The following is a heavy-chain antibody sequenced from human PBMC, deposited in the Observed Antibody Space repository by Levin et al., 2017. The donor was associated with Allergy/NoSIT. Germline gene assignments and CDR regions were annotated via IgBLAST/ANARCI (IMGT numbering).Heavy chain of an antibody. CDR3: VKDSIHES. Sequence: GESLKISCAASGFTFNNYGIHWVRQAPGKGLEWVTFISHDGSDKYYADSVKGRFTISRDNSKHTLYLQMNSLRAEDTAVYYCVKDSIHESWGQGTLVTVSS. V-gene: IGHV3-30*18. CDR2: ISHDGSDK. CDR1: GFTFNNYG. D-gene: IGHD5-18*01. J-gene: IGHJ5*02.